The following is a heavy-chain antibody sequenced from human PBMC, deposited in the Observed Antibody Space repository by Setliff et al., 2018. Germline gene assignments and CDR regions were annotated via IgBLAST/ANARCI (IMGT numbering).Heavy chain of an antibody. CDR2: IYWDDDK. J-gene: IGHJ4*02. CDR1: GFSLSTSGVG. V-gene: IGHV2-5*02. Sequence: SGPTLVNPTQTLTLTCTLSGFSLSTSGVGVGWIRQPPGKALEWLALIYWDDDKRYSPSLKSRLTITKDTSKNQVVLTMTNMDPVDTATYYCARCITIFGVVIPNAFDYWGQGTLVTVSS. D-gene: IGHD3-3*01. CDR3: ARCITIFGVVIPNAFDY.